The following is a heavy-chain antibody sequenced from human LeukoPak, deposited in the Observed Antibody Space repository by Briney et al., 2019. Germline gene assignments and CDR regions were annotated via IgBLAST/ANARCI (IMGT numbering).Heavy chain of an antibody. CDR1: GYSFTSYW. J-gene: IGHJ4*02. CDR2: IYPGDSDT. CDR3: ARRRYGSGSYYFDY. D-gene: IGHD3-10*01. Sequence: GESLKISRKGSGYSFTSYWIGWVRQMPGKGLEWMGMIYPGDSDTRYSPSFQGQVTISADKSISTAYLQWSSLKASDTSMYDCARRRYGSGSYYFDYWGQATLVTVSS. V-gene: IGHV5-51*01.